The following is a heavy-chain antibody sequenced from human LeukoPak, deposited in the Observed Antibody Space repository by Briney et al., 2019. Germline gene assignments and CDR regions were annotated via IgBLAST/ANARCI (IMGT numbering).Heavy chain of an antibody. CDR2: IYYSGST. J-gene: IGHJ4*02. D-gene: IGHD6-6*01. CDR3: ARYCSSSVRAFDY. V-gene: IGHV4-61*01. Sequence: SETLSLTCTVSGGSVSSGSHYCGWIRQPPGKGLEWIGYIYYSGSTNYNPSLKSRVTISLGTSKSQLSLKVSSVTAADTAVYYCARYCSSSVRAFDYWGQGTLVTVSS. CDR1: GGSVSSGSHY.